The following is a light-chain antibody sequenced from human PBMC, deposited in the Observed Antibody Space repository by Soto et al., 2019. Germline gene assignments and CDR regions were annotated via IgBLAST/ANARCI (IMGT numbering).Light chain of an antibody. V-gene: IGKV1-27*01. Sequence: DIQMTQSPSSLSASVGDRVSITCRASQGINNYLAWYQQKPGEVPKLLIYGASTLKSGVPSRFSGSGSGTEFTLTISSLQPEDFAIYYCQKYNSAPRTFGQGTKVEIK. J-gene: IGKJ1*01. CDR3: QKYNSAPRT. CDR1: QGINNY. CDR2: GAS.